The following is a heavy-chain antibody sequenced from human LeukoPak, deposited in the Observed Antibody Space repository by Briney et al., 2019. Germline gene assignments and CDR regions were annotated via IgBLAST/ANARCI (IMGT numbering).Heavy chain of an antibody. CDR1: GGSFSGFY. CDR3: ARVPKYFDL. CDR2: INHNRNT. Sequence: SETLSLTCSVYGGSFSGFYWTWIRQPPGKGLEWIEQINHNRNTHYNPSLKSRVTISVDTSKNQFSLKLSSVTAADTAVYYCARVPKYFDLWGRGTLVTVSS. V-gene: IGHV4-34*01. J-gene: IGHJ2*01.